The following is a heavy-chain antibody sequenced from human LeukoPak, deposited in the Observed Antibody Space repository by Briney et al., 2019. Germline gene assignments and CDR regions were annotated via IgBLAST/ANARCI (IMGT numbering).Heavy chain of an antibody. CDR3: AGIVVVPAAGLFDY. CDR2: IYYSGST. CDR1: GGSISSSSYY. V-gene: IGHV4-39*07. D-gene: IGHD2-2*01. Sequence: PSETLSLTCTVSGGSISSSSYYWGWIRQPPGKGLEWIGSIYYSGSTYYNPSLKSRVTISVDTSKNQFSLKLSSVTAADTAVYHCAGIVVVPAAGLFDYWGQGTLVTVSS. J-gene: IGHJ4*02.